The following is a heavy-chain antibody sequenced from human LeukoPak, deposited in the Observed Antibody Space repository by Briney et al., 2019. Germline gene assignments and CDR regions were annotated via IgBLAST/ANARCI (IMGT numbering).Heavy chain of an antibody. J-gene: IGHJ4*02. CDR3: ARVWGWLQIFDY. CDR2: FDPEDGET. D-gene: IGHD5-24*01. V-gene: IGHV1-24*01. CDR1: GYTLTELS. Sequence: ASVKVSCXVSGYTLTELSMHWVRQAPGKGLEWMGGFDPEDGETIYAQKFQGRVTMTEDTSTDTAYMELSSLRSEDTAVYYCARVWGWLQIFDYWGRGTLVTVSS.